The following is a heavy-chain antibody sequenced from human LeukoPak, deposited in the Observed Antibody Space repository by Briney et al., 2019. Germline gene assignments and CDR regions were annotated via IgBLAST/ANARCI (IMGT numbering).Heavy chain of an antibody. J-gene: IGHJ4*02. V-gene: IGHV4-34*01. CDR3: ARAQLGIRFDY. CDR2: INHYGST. D-gene: IGHD7-27*01. Sequence: SETLSLTCAVYGGSFSGYYWSWIRQPPGKGLEWIGEINHYGSTNYNPSLKSRITISVDTSKNQFSLKLSSVTAADTAVYYCARAQLGIRFDYWGQGTLVTVSS. CDR1: GGSFSGYY.